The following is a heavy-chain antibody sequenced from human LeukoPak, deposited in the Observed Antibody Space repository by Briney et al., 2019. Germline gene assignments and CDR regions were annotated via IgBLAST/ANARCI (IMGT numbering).Heavy chain of an antibody. CDR2: TSGIGAGT. V-gene: IGHV3-23*01. CDR1: GFTFSSYA. J-gene: IGHJ4*02. CDR3: AKDSRDWTYFDF. Sequence: GGSLRLSCSVSGFTFSSYAMSWVRQAPGKGLEWVSTTSGIGAGTYYADSVRDRFTISRDNAKNTLYLQMDSLRAEDTAVYYCAKDSRDWTYFDFWGQGTLVTVSS. D-gene: IGHD3/OR15-3a*01.